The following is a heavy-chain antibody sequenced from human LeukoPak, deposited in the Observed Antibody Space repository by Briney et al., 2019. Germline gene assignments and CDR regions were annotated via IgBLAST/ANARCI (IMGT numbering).Heavy chain of an antibody. CDR3: ARGTSSGWYYY. D-gene: IGHD6-19*01. J-gene: IGHJ4*02. CDR2: IYYSGST. CDR1: GGSVSSGSYY. Sequence: PSETLSLTCTVSGGSVSSGSYYWSWIRQPPGKGLEWIGYIYYSGSTNYNPSLKSRVTISVDTSKNQFSLKLSSVTAADTAVYYCARGTSSGWYYYWGQGTLVTVSS. V-gene: IGHV4-61*01.